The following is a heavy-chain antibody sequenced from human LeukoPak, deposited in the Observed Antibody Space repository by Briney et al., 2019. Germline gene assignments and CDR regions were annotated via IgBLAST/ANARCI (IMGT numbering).Heavy chain of an antibody. V-gene: IGHV3-30*18. J-gene: IGHJ4*02. D-gene: IGHD5-24*01. CDR3: AKEGRDGFNYDY. CDR1: RFTFSSYG. CDR2: ISYDGSNK. Sequence: PGRSLRLSCAASRFTFSSYGMHWVRQAPGKALEWVAVISYDGSNKYYADSVKGRFTVSRDNSKNTLYLQMNSLRAEDTAVYYCAKEGRDGFNYDYWGQGTLVTVSS.